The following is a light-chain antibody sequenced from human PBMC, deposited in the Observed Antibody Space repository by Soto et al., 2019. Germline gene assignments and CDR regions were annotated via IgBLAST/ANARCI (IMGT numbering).Light chain of an antibody. CDR2: WAS. J-gene: IGKJ2*01. CDR3: QQYESTPPT. Sequence: DIVMTQSPDSLAVSLGERATINCKSSQSVLYSSNNKNCLTWYQQRPGQPPKLLIYWASTRESGVPDRFSGSGSGTDFTLTITSLQAEDVAVYYCQQYESTPPTFGQGTKLEIK. V-gene: IGKV4-1*01. CDR1: QSVLYSSNNKNC.